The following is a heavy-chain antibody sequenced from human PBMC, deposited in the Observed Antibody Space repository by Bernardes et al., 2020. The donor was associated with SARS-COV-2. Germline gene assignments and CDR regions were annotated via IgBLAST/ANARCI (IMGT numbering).Heavy chain of an antibody. V-gene: IGHV3-74*01. CDR2: INSDGGTT. CDR3: ARGYCSGGSCYGFWFDP. J-gene: IGHJ5*02. CDR1: GFTFSSFW. D-gene: IGHD2-15*01. Sequence: GGSLRLSCAASGFTFSSFWMHWVRQVPGKGLGWVSRINSDGGTTNYADSVKGRFTISRDNAKNTVYLQMNSLSAEDTAVDYCARGYCSGGSCYGFWFDPWGQGTLVTVSS.